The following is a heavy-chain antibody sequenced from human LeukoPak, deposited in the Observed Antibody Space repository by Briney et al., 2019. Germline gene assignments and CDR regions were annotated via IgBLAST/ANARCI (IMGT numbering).Heavy chain of an antibody. CDR1: GGTFSSYA. V-gene: IGHV1-69*01. D-gene: IGHD2-21*02. Sequence: SVKVSCKASGGTFSSYAISWVRQAPGQGLEWMGGIIPIFGTANYAQKFRGRVTITADESTSTAYMELSSLRSEDTAVYYCASIALTLAYCGGDCFHAFDIWGQGTMVTVSS. J-gene: IGHJ3*02. CDR2: IIPIFGTA. CDR3: ASIALTLAYCGGDCFHAFDI.